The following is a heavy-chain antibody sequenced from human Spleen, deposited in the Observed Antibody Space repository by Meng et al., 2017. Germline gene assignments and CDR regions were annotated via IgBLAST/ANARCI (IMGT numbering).Heavy chain of an antibody. D-gene: IGHD1-1*01. J-gene: IGHJ6*02. CDR2: VYQSGST. V-gene: IGHV4-38-2*01. Sequence: SETLSLTCAVSGYSITGSYNWGWIRQSPGKGLEWIGSVYQSGSTNYNPSLKSRVTISVDTSKNQFSLKLASVTAADTAVYYCARGTGTKNPYNYYYALDVWGQGTTVTVSS. CDR3: ARGTGTKNPYNYYYALDV. CDR1: GYSITGSYN.